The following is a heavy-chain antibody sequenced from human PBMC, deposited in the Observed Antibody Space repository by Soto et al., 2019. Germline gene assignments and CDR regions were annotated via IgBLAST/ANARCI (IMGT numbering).Heavy chain of an antibody. V-gene: IGHV4-34*01. D-gene: IGHD2-2*01. Sequence: SETLSLTCAVYGGSFANYYWNWIRQPPGKGLEWIGEINYSGSTDYNPSLESRVTISVDTSKNQFSLNLSSVTAADTAVYYCARAQLVGYYFDYWGQGILVTVSS. J-gene: IGHJ4*02. CDR3: ARAQLVGYYFDY. CDR2: INYSGST. CDR1: GGSFANYY.